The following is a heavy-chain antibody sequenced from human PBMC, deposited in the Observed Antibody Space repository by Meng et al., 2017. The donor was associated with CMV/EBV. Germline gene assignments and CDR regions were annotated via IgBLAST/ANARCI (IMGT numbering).Heavy chain of an antibody. CDR1: GGSISSSSYY. V-gene: IGHV4-39*07. Sequence: LQLQDSGPGLVKPSETLSLTCTVYGGSISSSSYYWGWIRQPPGKGLEWIGSIYYSGSTYYNPSLKSRVTISVDTSKNQFSLKLSSVTAADTAVYYCARAIVLMVYAENWFDPWGQGTLVTVFS. J-gene: IGHJ5*02. CDR3: ARAIVLMVYAENWFDP. CDR2: IYYSGST. D-gene: IGHD2-8*01.